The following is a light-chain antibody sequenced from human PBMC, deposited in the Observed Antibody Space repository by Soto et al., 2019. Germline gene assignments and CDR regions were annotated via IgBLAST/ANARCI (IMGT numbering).Light chain of an antibody. CDR1: REHTTST. CDR2: VNSDGYH. Sequence: QLVLTQSPSASASLGASVKLTCTLSREHTTSTIAWHQQQPEKGPRFLMKVNSDGYHSKGDGIPDRFSGSSSGAERYLTISSLQSEDEADYYCQTWGTGIRVVFGGGTKLTVL. V-gene: IGLV4-69*01. J-gene: IGLJ2*01. CDR3: QTWGTGIRVV.